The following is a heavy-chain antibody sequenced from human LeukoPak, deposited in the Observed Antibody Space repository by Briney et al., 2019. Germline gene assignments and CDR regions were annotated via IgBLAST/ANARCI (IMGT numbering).Heavy chain of an antibody. Sequence: PSETLSLTCTVSGGSISSSSYYWGWIRQPPGKGLEWIGSIYYSGSTYYNPSLKSRVTISVDTSKNQFSLKLSSVTAADTAVYYCARSVVVVTAKDRIWFDPWGQGTLVTVSS. D-gene: IGHD2-21*02. V-gene: IGHV4-39*07. CDR1: GGSISSSSYY. CDR3: ARSVVVVTAKDRIWFDP. CDR2: IYYSGST. J-gene: IGHJ5*02.